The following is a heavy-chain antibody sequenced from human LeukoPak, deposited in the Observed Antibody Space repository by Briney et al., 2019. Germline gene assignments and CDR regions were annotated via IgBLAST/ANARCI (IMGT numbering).Heavy chain of an antibody. CDR3: APGRDV. Sequence: PGGSLRLSCAASGFAFNTYAMNWVRQAPGKGLEWVSAISNSGGSTHYADSVKGRFTISRDNSKNTLYLQMNSLRAEDTAVYYFAPGRDVGAQGTTVTVPS. V-gene: IGHV3-23*01. CDR2: ISNSGGST. J-gene: IGHJ6*02. CDR1: GFAFNTYA.